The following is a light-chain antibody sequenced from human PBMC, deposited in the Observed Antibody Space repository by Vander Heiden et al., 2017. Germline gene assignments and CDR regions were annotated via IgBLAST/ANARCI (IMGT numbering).Light chain of an antibody. Sequence: DFQITQSPSTLSASVGDRVTITCRASQGISTWVAWYQQQPGKAPKILINKASILESGVPSRFSGSGSGTEFTLTISSLQPDDFATYYCQQYNHYRTFGQGTKVEIK. J-gene: IGKJ1*01. V-gene: IGKV1-5*03. CDR3: QQYNHYRT. CDR2: KAS. CDR1: QGISTW.